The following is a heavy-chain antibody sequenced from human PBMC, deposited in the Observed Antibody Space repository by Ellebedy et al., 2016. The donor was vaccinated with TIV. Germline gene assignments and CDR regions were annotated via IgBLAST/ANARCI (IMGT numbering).Heavy chain of an antibody. Sequence: GGSLRLXXAASGFTFSSYAMSWVRQAPGKGLEWVSAISGSGGSTYYADSVKGRFTISRDNSKNTLYLQMNSLRAEDTAVYYCAKDPRDLRWYFDYWGQGTLVTVSS. CDR1: GFTFSSYA. J-gene: IGHJ4*02. V-gene: IGHV3-23*01. CDR2: ISGSGGST. D-gene: IGHD4-23*01. CDR3: AKDPRDLRWYFDY.